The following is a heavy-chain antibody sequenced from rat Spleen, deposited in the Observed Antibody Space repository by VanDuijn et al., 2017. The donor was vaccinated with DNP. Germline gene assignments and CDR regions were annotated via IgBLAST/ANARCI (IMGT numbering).Heavy chain of an antibody. CDR2: ISYEGSSI. CDR3: ARRRYGYCLFDY. J-gene: IGHJ2*01. Sequence: EVQLVESGGGLVQPGRSLKLSCAASGFTFSDYYMAWVRQAPKKGLEWVASISYEGSSIHYGNSVKGRITISRDTAKSTLYLQMNSLRSEDTATYDCARRRYGYCLFDYWGQGVMVTVSS. CDR1: GFTFSDYY. V-gene: IGHV5-22*01. D-gene: IGHD1-7*01.